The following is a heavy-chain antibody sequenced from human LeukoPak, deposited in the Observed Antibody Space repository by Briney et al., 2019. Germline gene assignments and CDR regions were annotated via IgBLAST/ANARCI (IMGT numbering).Heavy chain of an antibody. V-gene: IGHV4-34*01. CDR1: GGSFNGYY. Sequence: SETLSLTCAGQGGSFNGYYCNWIRQAPGKGLEWIGEINQSGSINYNPSLKSRVTMSVDRSKNQFSLNLISLTAADTAIYYCARRSEYSTSSGVNYWGQGTLVTASS. CDR2: INQSGSI. J-gene: IGHJ4*02. CDR3: ARRSEYSTSSGVNY. D-gene: IGHD6-6*01.